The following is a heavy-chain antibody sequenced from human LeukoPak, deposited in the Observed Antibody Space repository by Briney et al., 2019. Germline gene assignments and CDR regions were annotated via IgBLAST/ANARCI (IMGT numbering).Heavy chain of an antibody. CDR3: ARAPPYYDILTGYRVHFDY. V-gene: IGHV1-2*02. Sequence: GASVKVSCKASGYTFTGYYMHWVRQAPGQGLEWMGWINPNSGGTNYAQKFQGRVTMTRDTSISTAYMELSRLRSDDTAVYYCARAPPYYDILTGYRVHFDYRGQGTLVTVSS. CDR2: INPNSGGT. D-gene: IGHD3-9*01. CDR1: GYTFTGYY. J-gene: IGHJ4*02.